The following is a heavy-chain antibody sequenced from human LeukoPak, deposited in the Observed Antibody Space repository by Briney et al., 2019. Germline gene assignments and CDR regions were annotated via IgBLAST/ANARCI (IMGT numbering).Heavy chain of an antibody. CDR1: GFTFSSYG. CDR3: AKNGDRGAYCSGGSCYPYYYYYMDV. D-gene: IGHD2-15*01. CDR2: ISGTGGST. J-gene: IGHJ6*03. V-gene: IGHV3-23*01. Sequence: GGSLRLSCAASGFTFSSYGMHWVRQAPGKGLEWVSAISGTGGSTYYADSVKGRFTISRDNSKNTLYLQMNSLRAEDTAIYYCAKNGDRGAYCSGGSCYPYYYYYMDVWGKGTTVTISS.